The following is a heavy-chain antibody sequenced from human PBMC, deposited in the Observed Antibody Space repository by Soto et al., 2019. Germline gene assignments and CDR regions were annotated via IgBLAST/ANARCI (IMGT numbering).Heavy chain of an antibody. CDR2: INHSGST. Sequence: QVQLQQWGAGLLKPSETLSLTCAVYGGSFSGYYWSWIRQPPGKGLEWIGEINHSGSTNYNPSLKSRVTISVDTSKNQFSLKLSSGTAADTAVYYCARAGKDIVVVPAAPGLYYYYMDVWGKGTTVTVSS. CDR3: ARAGKDIVVVPAAPGLYYYYMDV. J-gene: IGHJ6*03. CDR1: GGSFSGYY. D-gene: IGHD2-2*01. V-gene: IGHV4-34*01.